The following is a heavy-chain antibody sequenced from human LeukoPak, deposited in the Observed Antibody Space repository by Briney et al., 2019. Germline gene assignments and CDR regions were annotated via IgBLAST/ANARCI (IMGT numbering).Heavy chain of an antibody. CDR3: GRQVVEF. V-gene: IGHV3-7*01. CDR1: GFTFSSYA. D-gene: IGHD2/OR15-2a*01. Sequence: GGSLRLSCAASGFTFSSYAMSWVRQAPGKGLEWVANIKQDGSEKYYVDSVKGRFTISRDNAKNSLYLQMNSLRAEDTAVYYCGRQVVEFWGQGTMVTVSS. CDR2: IKQDGSEK. J-gene: IGHJ3*01.